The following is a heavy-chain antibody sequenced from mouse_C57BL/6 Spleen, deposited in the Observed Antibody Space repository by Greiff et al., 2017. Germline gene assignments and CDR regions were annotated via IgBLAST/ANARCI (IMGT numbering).Heavy chain of an antibody. J-gene: IGHJ4*01. CDR2: ISYDGSN. Sequence: EVQLQQSGPGLVKPSQSLSLTCSVTGYSITSGYYWNWIRQFPGNKLEWMGYISYDGSNNYNPSLKNRIAITRDTSKNQFFLKLNSVTTEDTATYYCARWGYSNDDAMDYWGKGTSVTVSS. V-gene: IGHV3-6*01. CDR3: ARWGYSNDDAMDY. D-gene: IGHD2-12*01. CDR1: GYSITSGYY.